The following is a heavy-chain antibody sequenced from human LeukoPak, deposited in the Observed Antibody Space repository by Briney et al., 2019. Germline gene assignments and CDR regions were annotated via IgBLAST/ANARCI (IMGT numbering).Heavy chain of an antibody. V-gene: IGHV5-51*01. Sequence: GESLKISCKGSGYSFTSYWIGWVLQMPGKGLEWMGIIYPGDSDTRYSPSFQGQVTISADKSISTAYLQWSSLKASDTAMYYCARHTASVVSSGSPLDYWGQGTLVTVSS. CDR3: ARHTASVVSSGSPLDY. J-gene: IGHJ4*02. CDR1: GYSFTSYW. D-gene: IGHD3-22*01. CDR2: IYPGDSDT.